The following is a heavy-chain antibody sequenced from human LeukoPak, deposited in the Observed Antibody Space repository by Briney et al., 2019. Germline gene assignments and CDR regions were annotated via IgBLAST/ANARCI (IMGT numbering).Heavy chain of an antibody. V-gene: IGHV4-34*01. Sequence: PSETLSLTCAVYGGSFSGYYWSWIRQPPGKGLEWIGEINHSGSTNYNPPLKSRVTISVDTSKNQFSLKLSSVAAADTAVYYCAGAAAGIPQFDWGQGTLVTVSS. J-gene: IGHJ4*02. CDR3: AGAAAGIPQFD. D-gene: IGHD6-13*01. CDR1: GGSFSGYY. CDR2: INHSGST.